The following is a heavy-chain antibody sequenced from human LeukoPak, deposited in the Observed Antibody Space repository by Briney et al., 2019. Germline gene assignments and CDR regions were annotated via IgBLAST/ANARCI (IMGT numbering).Heavy chain of an antibody. CDR3: ARDRRDDNNLGYHFDY. CDR2: MSYDGTSE. D-gene: IGHD5-24*01. CDR1: GFTFSRYA. J-gene: IGHJ4*02. Sequence: GRSLRLSCAASGFTFSRYAMHWVRQAPGKGLEWVAMMSYDGTSEYYADSVRGRFTISRDNSDNTVDLQMNSLRDEDTAVYYCARDRRDDNNLGYHFDYWGQGTLVTVSS. V-gene: IGHV3-30*03.